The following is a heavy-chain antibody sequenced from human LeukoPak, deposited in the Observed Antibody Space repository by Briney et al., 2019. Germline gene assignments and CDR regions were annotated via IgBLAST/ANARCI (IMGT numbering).Heavy chain of an antibody. D-gene: IGHD4-23*01. CDR3: AREGVWGNSYFDY. J-gene: IGHJ4*02. CDR2: IIPIFGIA. CDR1: GGTFGSYA. V-gene: IGHV1-69*04. Sequence: SVKVSCKASGGTFGSYAISWVRQAPGQGLEWMGRIIPIFGIANYAQKFQGRVTITADKSTSTAYMELSSLRSEDTAVYYCAREGVWGNSYFDYWGQGTLVTVSS.